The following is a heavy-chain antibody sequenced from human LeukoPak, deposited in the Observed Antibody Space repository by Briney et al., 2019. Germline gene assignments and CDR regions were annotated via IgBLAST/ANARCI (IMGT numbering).Heavy chain of an antibody. V-gene: IGHV3-21*01. Sequence: GGSLRLSCAASGFTFSSYSMNWVRQAPGKGLEWVSSISSSGSYIYYADSVKGRFTISRDNAKNSLYLQMNSLRAEDTAVYYCARILVRLEFDPWGQGTLVTVSS. CDR3: ARILVRLEFDP. D-gene: IGHD6-13*01. J-gene: IGHJ5*02. CDR1: GFTFSSYS. CDR2: ISSSGSYI.